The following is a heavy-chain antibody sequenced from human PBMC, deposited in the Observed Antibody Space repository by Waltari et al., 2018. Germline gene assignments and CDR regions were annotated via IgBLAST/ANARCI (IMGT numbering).Heavy chain of an antibody. CDR2: INHSGST. Sequence: QVQLQQWGAGLLKPSETLSLTCAVYGGSFSGYYWSWIRQPPGKGLEWIGEINHSGSTNYNPSLKSRVTISVDTSKNQFSLKLSSVTAADTAVYYCARVGSGYILGYWGQGTLVTVSS. J-gene: IGHJ4*02. CDR3: ARVGSGYILGY. V-gene: IGHV4-34*01. CDR1: GGSFSGYY. D-gene: IGHD5-12*01.